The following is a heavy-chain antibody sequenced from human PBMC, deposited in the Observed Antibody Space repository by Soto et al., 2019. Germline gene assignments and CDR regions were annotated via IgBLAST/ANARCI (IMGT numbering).Heavy chain of an antibody. CDR3: ARVPRDLEPTPCFDP. D-gene: IGHD1-1*01. CDR2: IYYSGST. CDR1: GGSVSSGDYY. J-gene: IGHJ5*02. Sequence: SETLSLTCSVSGGSVSSGDYYWSWIRQPPGKGLEWIGYIYYSGSTYYNPSLTSRVSISIDTSKNQFTLNLSSVTAADTAAYYCARVPRDLEPTPCFDPWGQGSLVTVSS. V-gene: IGHV4-30-4*01.